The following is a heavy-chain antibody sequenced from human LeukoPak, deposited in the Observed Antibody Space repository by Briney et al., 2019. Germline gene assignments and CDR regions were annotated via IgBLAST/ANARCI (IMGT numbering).Heavy chain of an antibody. CDR1: GYTFTRYY. V-gene: IGHV1-46*01. Sequence: ASVKVSCKASGYTFTRYYMHWVRQAPGQGLEWMGVSNLSGGSTRYAQSFQGRVTLTRDTSTSTFYMGLSSLRSEDTAVYYCARDLEIDGYSYGVFDYWGQGTLLTVSS. CDR2: SNLSGGST. J-gene: IGHJ4*02. CDR3: ARDLEIDGYSYGVFDY. D-gene: IGHD5-18*01.